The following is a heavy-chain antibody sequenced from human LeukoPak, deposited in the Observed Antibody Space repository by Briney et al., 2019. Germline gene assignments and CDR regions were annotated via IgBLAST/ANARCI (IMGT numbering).Heavy chain of an antibody. CDR2: IYYSGST. J-gene: IGHJ4*02. CDR1: GGSVSSGDYY. Sequence: SQTLSLTCTVSGGSVSSGDYYWSWIRQPPGKGLEWIGYIYYSGSTYYNPSLKSRVTISVDTSKNQFSLKLSSVTAADTAVYYCASNYGSGSYYGYWSQGTLVTVSS. D-gene: IGHD3-10*01. V-gene: IGHV4-30-4*01. CDR3: ASNYGSGSYYGY.